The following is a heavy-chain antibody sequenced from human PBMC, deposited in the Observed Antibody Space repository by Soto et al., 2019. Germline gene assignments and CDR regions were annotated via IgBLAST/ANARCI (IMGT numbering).Heavy chain of an antibody. CDR2: IYYSGST. V-gene: IGHV4-59*01. J-gene: IGHJ4*02. Sequence: SETLSLTCTVSGGSISSYYWSWIRQPPGKGLEWIGYIYYSGSTNYNPSLKSRVTISVDTSKNQFSLKLSSVTAADTAVYYCARPTYNSGSPFDYWGQGTLVPSP. D-gene: IGHD1-20*01. CDR1: GGSISSYY. CDR3: ARPTYNSGSPFDY.